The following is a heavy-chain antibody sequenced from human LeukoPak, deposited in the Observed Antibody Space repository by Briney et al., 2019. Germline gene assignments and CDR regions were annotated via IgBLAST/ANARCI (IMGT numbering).Heavy chain of an antibody. CDR2: IYYSGST. CDR3: ARARTGSSWHDY. CDR1: GGSISSYY. Sequence: SETLSLTRTVSGGSISSYYWSWIRQPPGKGLEWIGYIYYSGSTNYNPSLKSRVTMSVDTSKNQFSLKLSSVTAADTAVYCCARARTGSSWHDYWGQGTLVTVSS. V-gene: IGHV4-59*01. D-gene: IGHD6-13*01. J-gene: IGHJ4*02.